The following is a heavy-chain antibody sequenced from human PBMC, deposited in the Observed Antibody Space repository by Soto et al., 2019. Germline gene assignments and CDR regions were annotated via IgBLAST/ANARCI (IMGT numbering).Heavy chain of an antibody. CDR1: GFTFSGSA. V-gene: IGHV3-23*01. J-gene: IGHJ4*02. D-gene: IGHD1-26*01. CDR2: ISASGGNT. CDR3: ARGRDGYYPLGGY. Sequence: DVQLLESGGGLVQPGGSLRLSCAASGFTFSGSAFSWVRQAPGKGLEWVSAISASGGNTYYSDSVKGRFTISRDNSRNTVFLQMDALRSEDTAVYYCARGRDGYYPLGGYWGQGTSVTVSS.